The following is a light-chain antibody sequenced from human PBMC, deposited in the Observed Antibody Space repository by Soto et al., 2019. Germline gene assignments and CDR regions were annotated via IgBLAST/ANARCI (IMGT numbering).Light chain of an antibody. CDR3: SSYTSSSTYV. Sequence: QSALTQPASVSRSPGQSITISCSGTSSDVGGYNYVFWYQHHPGKAPKLMIYDVSNRPSGVSNRFSGSKSGNTASLTISGLQAEDEADYYCSSYTSSSTYVFGTGTKVTVL. V-gene: IGLV2-14*03. CDR2: DVS. J-gene: IGLJ1*01. CDR1: SSDVGGYNY.